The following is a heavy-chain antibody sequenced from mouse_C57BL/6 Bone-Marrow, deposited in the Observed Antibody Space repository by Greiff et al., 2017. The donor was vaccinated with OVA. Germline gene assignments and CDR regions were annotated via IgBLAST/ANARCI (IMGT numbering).Heavy chain of an antibody. J-gene: IGHJ3*01. D-gene: IGHD2-3*01. Sequence: VQLQQPGAELVKPGASVKMSCKASGYTFTSYWITWVKQRPGQGLEWIGDIYPGSGSTNYNEKFKSKATLTVDTSSSTAYMQLSSLTSEDSAVYHCARGWLLPAWFAYWGQGTLVTVSA. V-gene: IGHV1-55*01. CDR1: GYTFTSYW. CDR2: IYPGSGST. CDR3: ARGWLLPAWFAY.